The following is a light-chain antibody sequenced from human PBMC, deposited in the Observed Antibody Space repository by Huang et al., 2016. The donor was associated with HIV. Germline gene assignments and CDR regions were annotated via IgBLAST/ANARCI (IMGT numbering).Light chain of an antibody. CDR2: AAS. CDR1: QGITNY. CDR3: QQFNSYPFI. V-gene: IGKV1-9*01. Sequence: IQLTQSPSSVSAFVGDRVAITCRASQGITNYVAWYQQKPGKAPKLLMYAASTLERGVPSRFSGSGSGTDFTLAISSLQPEDSATYCCQQFNSYPFIFGGGTKVEIK. J-gene: IGKJ4*01.